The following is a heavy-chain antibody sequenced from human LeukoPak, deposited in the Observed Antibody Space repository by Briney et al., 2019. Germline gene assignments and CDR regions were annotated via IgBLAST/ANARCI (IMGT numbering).Heavy chain of an antibody. D-gene: IGHD6-13*01. CDR2: IIPILGIA. J-gene: IGHJ4*02. Sequence: SVKVSCKASGGTFSSYAISWVRQAPGQGLEWMGRIIPILGIANYAQKFQGRVTITADKSTSTAYMELSSLSSEDKAVYYCARESGYSSSSGYWGQGTLVTVSS. CDR1: GGTFSSYA. V-gene: IGHV1-69*04. CDR3: ARESGYSSSSGY.